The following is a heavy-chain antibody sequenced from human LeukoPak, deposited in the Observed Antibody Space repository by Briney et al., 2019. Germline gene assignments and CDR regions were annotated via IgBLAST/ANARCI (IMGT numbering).Heavy chain of an antibody. D-gene: IGHD1-26*01. V-gene: IGHV4-34*01. CDR2: INHSGST. J-gene: IGHJ4*02. Sequence: SETLSLTCAVYGGSFSGYYWSWIRQPPGKGLEWIGEINHSGSTNYNPSLKSRVTISVDTSKNQFSLKLSSVTAADTAVYYCARVNYSGSYYFDYWGQGTLVTVSS. CDR1: GGSFSGYY. CDR3: ARVNYSGSYYFDY.